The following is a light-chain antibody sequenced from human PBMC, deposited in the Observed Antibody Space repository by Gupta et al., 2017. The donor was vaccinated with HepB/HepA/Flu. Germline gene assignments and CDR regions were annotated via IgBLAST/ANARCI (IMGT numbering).Light chain of an antibody. CDR3: AAWDDSLNGRV. CDR2: SNN. CDR1: SSNIGSNA. J-gene: IGLJ3*02. Sequence: QSVLTQPPSASGTPGPRVLISCSGSSSNIGSNAVNWYQQVPGTSPKLLIYSNNQRPAGVSDRFSGSKSGTSASLAVSGLQSEDDADYYCAAWDDSLNGRVFGGGTKLTVL. V-gene: IGLV1-44*01.